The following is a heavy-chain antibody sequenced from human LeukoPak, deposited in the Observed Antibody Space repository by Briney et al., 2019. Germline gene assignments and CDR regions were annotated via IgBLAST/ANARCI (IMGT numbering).Heavy chain of an antibody. Sequence: GASVKVSCKASGYTFTGYHMHWVRQAPGQGLEWMGWINPNTGDTNYAQKFQGRVTMTRDTSISTAYMELSRLRSDDTAVYYCARASYYYDSSGYPGYYFDYWGQGTLVTVSS. CDR3: ARASYYYDSSGYPGYYFDY. CDR1: GYTFTGYH. D-gene: IGHD3-22*01. J-gene: IGHJ4*02. CDR2: INPNTGDT. V-gene: IGHV1-2*02.